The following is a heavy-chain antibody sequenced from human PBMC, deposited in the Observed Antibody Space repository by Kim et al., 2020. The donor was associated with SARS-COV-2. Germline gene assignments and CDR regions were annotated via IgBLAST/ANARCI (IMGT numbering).Heavy chain of an antibody. D-gene: IGHD3-16*01. J-gene: IGHJ4*02. V-gene: IGHV3-33*01. CDR3: ARDVARFATYLAD. Sequence: GGSLRLSCAASGFFFSSCAMHWVRQAPGKGLEWVASIWYDSTNKNYVDSVTGRFTISRDNFKNTVFLQMNSLRVEDTAMYYCARDVARFATYLADWGQGTPVTVSS. CDR1: GFFFSSCA. CDR2: IWYDSTNK.